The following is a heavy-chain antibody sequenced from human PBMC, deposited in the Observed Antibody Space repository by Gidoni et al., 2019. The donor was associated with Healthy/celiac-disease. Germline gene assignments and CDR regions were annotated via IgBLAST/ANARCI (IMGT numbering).Heavy chain of an antibody. J-gene: IGHJ5*02. Sequence: QVQLQQWGAGLLKPSETLSLTCAVYGGSFSGYYWSWIRQPPGKGLEWIGEINHSGSTNYNPYLKSRVTISVDTSKNQFSLKLSSVTAADTAVYYCARGPYSSSWLNWFDPWGQGTLVTVSS. D-gene: IGHD6-13*01. CDR3: ARGPYSSSWLNWFDP. V-gene: IGHV4-34*01. CDR2: INHSGST. CDR1: GGSFSGYY.